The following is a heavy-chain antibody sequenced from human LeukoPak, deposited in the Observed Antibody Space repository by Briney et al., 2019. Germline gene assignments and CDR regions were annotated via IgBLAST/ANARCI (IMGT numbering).Heavy chain of an antibody. CDR3: AKEMAATNAFDY. Sequence: GGSLRLSCAASGLTFSNYDMSWVRQAPGKGLEWVSGISGSGGSTYYADSVKGRFTISRDNSKNTLHLHMNSLRAEDTAVYYCAKEMAATNAFDYWGQGTLVTVSS. D-gene: IGHD5-24*01. J-gene: IGHJ4*02. CDR2: ISGSGGST. V-gene: IGHV3-23*01. CDR1: GLTFSNYD.